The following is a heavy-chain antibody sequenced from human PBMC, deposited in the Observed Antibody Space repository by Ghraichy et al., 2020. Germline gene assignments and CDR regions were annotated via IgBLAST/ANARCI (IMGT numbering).Heavy chain of an antibody. CDR3: AKNPGDSPYYYYYYMDV. J-gene: IGHJ6*03. D-gene: IGHD7-27*01. CDR1: GFTFSDSY. CDR2: ISSSSSYT. V-gene: IGHV3-11*03. Sequence: GESLNISCAASGFTFSDSYMSWIRQAPGKGLEWVSYISSSSSYTNYADSVKGRFTISRDNAKSSLYLQMNSLRAEDTAVYYCAKNPGDSPYYYYYYMDVWGKGTTVTVSS.